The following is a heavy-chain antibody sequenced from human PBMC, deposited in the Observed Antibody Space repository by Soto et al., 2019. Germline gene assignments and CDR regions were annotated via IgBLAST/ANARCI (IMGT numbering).Heavy chain of an antibody. D-gene: IGHD2-15*01. CDR3: GHSGGYRLIDS. V-gene: IGHV2-5*02. CDR1: GFSLTTAGVG. CDR2: IYWDEDK. Sequence: QITLKESGPTLVKPTQTLTLTCTFSGFSLTTAGVGVGWIRQPPGKALEWLGMIYWDEDKRYSPSLKSRLTITKDTSKNQVVLKMTNMDPVDTATYYCGHSGGYRLIDSWGQGTLVTVSS. J-gene: IGHJ4*02.